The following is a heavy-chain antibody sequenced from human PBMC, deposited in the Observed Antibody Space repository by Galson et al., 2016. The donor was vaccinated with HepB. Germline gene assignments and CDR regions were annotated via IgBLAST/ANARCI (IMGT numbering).Heavy chain of an antibody. D-gene: IGHD6-13*01. Sequence: SLRLSCAASGFTFSSYAMTWVRQAPGKGLEWVSSISGSDDATYYTDSVKGRFTSSRHNAKNSLYLQMNSLRAEDTAVYYCARAEMSSSWPYGLDVWGQGTTVTVSS. CDR1: GFTFSSYA. CDR3: ARAEMSSSWPYGLDV. V-gene: IGHV3-23*01. J-gene: IGHJ6*02. CDR2: ISGSDDAT.